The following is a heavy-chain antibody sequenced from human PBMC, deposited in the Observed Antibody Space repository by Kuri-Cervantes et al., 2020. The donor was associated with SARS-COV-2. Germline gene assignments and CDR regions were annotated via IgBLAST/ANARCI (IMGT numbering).Heavy chain of an antibody. CDR3: ARDPAGYCSGGSCYSENWFDP. J-gene: IGHJ5*02. CDR2: IYSGGST. D-gene: IGHD2-15*01. V-gene: IGHV3-53*01. CDR1: GFTVSSNY. Sequence: GESLKISCAASGFTVSSNYMSWVRQAPGKGLEWVSVIYSGGSTYYADSVKGRFTISRDNAKNSLYLQMNSLRAEDTALYYCARDPAGYCSGGSCYSENWFDPWGQGTLVTVSS.